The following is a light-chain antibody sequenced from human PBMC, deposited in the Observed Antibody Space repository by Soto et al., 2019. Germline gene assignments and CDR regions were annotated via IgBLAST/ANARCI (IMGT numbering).Light chain of an antibody. J-gene: IGKJ4*01. Sequence: EIVLAQSPGTLSLSPGERATLSCRASQSVRSSYLAWYQQKPGQAPRLLIYGTSSRATGIPDRVIGSGSGTDFTLTITRLEPEDFAVYYCQQYDSSPLTFGGGTKVEIK. V-gene: IGKV3-20*01. CDR3: QQYDSSPLT. CDR2: GTS. CDR1: QSVRSSY.